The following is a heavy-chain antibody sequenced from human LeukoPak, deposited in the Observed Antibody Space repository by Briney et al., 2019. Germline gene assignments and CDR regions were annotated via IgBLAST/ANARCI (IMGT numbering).Heavy chain of an antibody. CDR2: IKQDGSET. CDR1: GFSFSDAW. V-gene: IGHV3-7*01. CDR3: AKYTGYYFDY. Sequence: GGSLRLSCGASGFSFSDAWMSWVRQAPGKGLEWLAKIKQDGSETCHMDSVKGRFTISRDNAENSLYLQMNSLRAEDTAVYYCAKYTGYYFDYWGQGILVTVPS. D-gene: IGHD2-2*02. J-gene: IGHJ4*02.